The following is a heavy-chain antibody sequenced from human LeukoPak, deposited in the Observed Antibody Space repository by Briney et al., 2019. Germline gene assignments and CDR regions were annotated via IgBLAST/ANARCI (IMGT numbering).Heavy chain of an antibody. CDR3: ARDNYSSSWYKGEFVY. J-gene: IGHJ4*02. CDR1: GFTFNNYA. D-gene: IGHD6-13*01. Sequence: PGGSLRLSCAAAGFTFNNYAMHLVRQAPGKGLEWVAVISYDGSNKYYADSVKGRFTISRDNSKNTLSLQMNSLRTEDTAVYFCARDNYSSSWYKGEFVYWGQGTLVTVSS. CDR2: ISYDGSNK. V-gene: IGHV3-30-3*01.